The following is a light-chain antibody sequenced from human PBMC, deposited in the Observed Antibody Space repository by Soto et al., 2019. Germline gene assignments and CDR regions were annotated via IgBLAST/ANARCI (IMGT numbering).Light chain of an antibody. CDR1: SSDIGSHNL. CDR3: CTYAGSSTFDVV. J-gene: IGLJ2*01. Sequence: QSALTQPASVSGSPGQSITISCTGTSSDIGSHNLVSWYQQHPGKAPKLMIYEGSKRPSGVSNRFSGSKSGNTASLTISGLQAEDEADYYCCTYAGSSTFDVVFGGGTKLTVL. CDR2: EGS. V-gene: IGLV2-23*03.